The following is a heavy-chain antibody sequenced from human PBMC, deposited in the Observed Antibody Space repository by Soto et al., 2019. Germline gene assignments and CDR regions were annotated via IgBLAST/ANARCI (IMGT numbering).Heavy chain of an antibody. CDR3: ARAFNFGAARPFDY. CDR1: GGSISSGGYY. Sequence: PSETLSLTCPVSGGSISSGGYYWSWIRQHPGKGLEWIGYIYYSGSTYYNPSLKSRVTISVDTSKNQFSLKLSSVTAADTAVYYCARAFNFGAARPFDYWGQGTLVTVSS. J-gene: IGHJ4*02. CDR2: IYYSGST. V-gene: IGHV4-31*03. D-gene: IGHD6-6*01.